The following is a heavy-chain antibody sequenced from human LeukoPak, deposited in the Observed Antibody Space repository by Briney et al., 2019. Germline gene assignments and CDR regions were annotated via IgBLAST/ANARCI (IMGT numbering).Heavy chain of an antibody. D-gene: IGHD4-23*01. CDR2: IYHTGST. Sequence: SQTLSLTCDVSGGSISSGLYSWSWIRQPLGKGLEWIGYIYHTGSTYYNPSLKSRVTISVDTSKNQFSLRLSSVTAADTAVYYCASSTVVTPLVDWGQGTLVTVSS. V-gene: IGHV4-30-2*01. CDR3: ASSTVVTPLVD. J-gene: IGHJ4*02. CDR1: GGSISSGLYS.